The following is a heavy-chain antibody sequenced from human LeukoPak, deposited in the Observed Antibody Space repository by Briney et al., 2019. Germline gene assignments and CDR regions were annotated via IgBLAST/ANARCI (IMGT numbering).Heavy chain of an antibody. CDR3: ANIYQLLWGDYFDY. CDR2: ISSSSSYI. J-gene: IGHJ4*02. D-gene: IGHD2-2*01. Sequence: PGGSLRLSCAASGFTFSSYSMNWVRQAPGKGLEWVSSISSSSSYIYYADSVKGRFTISRDSSKNTLYLQMNSLRAEDTAVYYCANIYQLLWGDYFDYWGQGTLVTVSS. V-gene: IGHV3-21*04. CDR1: GFTFSSYS.